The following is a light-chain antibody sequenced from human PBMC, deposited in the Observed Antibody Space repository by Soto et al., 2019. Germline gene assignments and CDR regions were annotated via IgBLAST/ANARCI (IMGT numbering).Light chain of an antibody. J-gene: IGLJ1*01. CDR2: DVS. Sequence: QSALTQPASVSGSPGQSITISCTGTSSDVGGYNYVSWYQQHPGKAPKLMIYDVSNRPSGVSNRFSGSKSGNTASLTISGXXXXXXADYYCSSYTSSSTPGVFGTGTKVTVL. CDR3: SSYTSSSTPGV. CDR1: SSDVGGYNY. V-gene: IGLV2-14*01.